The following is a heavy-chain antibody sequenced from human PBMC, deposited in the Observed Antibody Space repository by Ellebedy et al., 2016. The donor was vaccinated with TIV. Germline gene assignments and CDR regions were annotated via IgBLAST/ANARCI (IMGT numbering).Heavy chain of an antibody. V-gene: IGHV4-34*01. CDR1: GGSFSGYY. D-gene: IGHD5-12*01. J-gene: IGHJ4*02. CDR3: ARRGGDIVANF. Sequence: MPSETLSLTCAVYGGSFSGYYWSWIRQPPGKGLEWIGEINHSGSTNYNPSLKSRVTISVDTSKNQFSLKLSSVTAADTAVYYCARRGGDIVANFWGQGTLVTVSS. CDR2: INHSGST.